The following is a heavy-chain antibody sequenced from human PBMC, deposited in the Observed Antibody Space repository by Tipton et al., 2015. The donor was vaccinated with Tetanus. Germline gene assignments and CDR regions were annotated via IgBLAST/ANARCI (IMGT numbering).Heavy chain of an antibody. CDR2: ISSTSTYI. D-gene: IGHD2-2*01. J-gene: IGHJ5*02. CDR1: GFTLSRFG. CDR3: ARGLERLYCTSTVCHPNWCGP. Sequence: SLRLSCEVSGFTLSRFGMNWVRQAPGKGLEWISSISSTSTYIYYASSVKGRFTISRDNAKNSLYLQMNSLRVEDTAVYYCARGLERLYCTSTVCHPNWCGPWGQGTLVTVSS. V-gene: IGHV3-21*01.